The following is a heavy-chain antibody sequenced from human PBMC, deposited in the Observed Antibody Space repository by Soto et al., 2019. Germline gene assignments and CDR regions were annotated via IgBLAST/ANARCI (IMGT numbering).Heavy chain of an antibody. CDR1: GYTFTSYG. Sequence: QVQLVQSGAEVKKPGASVKVSCKASGYTFTSYGISWVRQAPGQGLEWMGWINAYNGNTNYAQNLKGRLTMTTDTPRSTAYLERRSWEPEDRAPYYWAEAWFAVDSWGQGTLVTVSS. D-gene: IGHD3-10*01. V-gene: IGHV1-18*01. J-gene: IGHJ4*02. CDR3: AEAWFAVDS. CDR2: INAYNGNT.